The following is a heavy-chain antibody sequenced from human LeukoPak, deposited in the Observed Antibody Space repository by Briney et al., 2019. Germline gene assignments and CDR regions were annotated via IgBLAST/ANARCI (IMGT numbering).Heavy chain of an antibody. D-gene: IGHD3-10*01. J-gene: IGHJ4*02. Sequence: GGSLRLSCAAPGFTFSNYGMHWVRQAPGKGLECVAFIRFNGNNKFYADSVKGRFTISRDNSKNTLYLQMDSLRAEDTAVYYCAKSLQLLLIDYWGQGALVTVSS. CDR3: AKSLQLLLIDY. CDR1: GFTFSNYG. CDR2: IRFNGNNK. V-gene: IGHV3-30*02.